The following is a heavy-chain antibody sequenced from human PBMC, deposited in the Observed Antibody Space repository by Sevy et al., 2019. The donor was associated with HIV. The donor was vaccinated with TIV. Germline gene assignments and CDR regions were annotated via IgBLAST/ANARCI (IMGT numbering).Heavy chain of an antibody. D-gene: IGHD6-6*01. Sequence: GGSLRLSCKGSGYNITSYWIGWVRQMPGKGLEWMGIINHRDSDTRYIPSFQGQVTISVDKSINTAYLQWSSLKASDTAMYYCARQWSSSADYWGQGTLVTVSS. CDR3: ARQWSSSADY. CDR1: GYNITSYW. J-gene: IGHJ4*02. V-gene: IGHV5-51*01. CDR2: INHRDSDT.